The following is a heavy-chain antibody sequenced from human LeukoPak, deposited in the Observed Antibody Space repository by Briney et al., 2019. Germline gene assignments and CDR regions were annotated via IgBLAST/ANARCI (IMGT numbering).Heavy chain of an antibody. CDR3: ARGSRGYSYGYHRD. CDR1: GWSFSGYY. V-gene: IGHV4-34*01. J-gene: IGHJ4*02. CDR2: INHRRST. D-gene: IGHD5-18*01. Sequence: PSETLSLTCAVYGWSFSGYYWSWIRQTPGKGLEWIGEINHRRSTNYSPSFKTRVTMSVDTSKNQISLMLNSVTAADTAVYYCARGSRGYSYGYHRDWGQGTLVTVSS.